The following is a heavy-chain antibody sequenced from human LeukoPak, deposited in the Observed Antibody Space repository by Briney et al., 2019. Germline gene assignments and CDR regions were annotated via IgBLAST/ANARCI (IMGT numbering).Heavy chain of an antibody. CDR3: AKEAYSSGWYYWGEFDY. V-gene: IGHV3-23*01. Sequence: GGSLRLSCAASGFTFSSYAMSWVRQAPGKGLEWVSAISGSGGSTYYADSVKGQFTISRDNSKNTLYLQMNSLRAEDTAVYYCAKEAYSSGWYYWGEFDYWGQGTLVTVSS. J-gene: IGHJ4*02. D-gene: IGHD6-19*01. CDR1: GFTFSSYA. CDR2: ISGSGGST.